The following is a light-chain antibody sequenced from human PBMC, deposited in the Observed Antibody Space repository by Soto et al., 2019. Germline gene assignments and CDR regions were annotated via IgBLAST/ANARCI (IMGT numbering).Light chain of an antibody. CDR1: QTINNY. V-gene: IGKV1-16*01. Sequence: DIQMTQYPSSLSASVGDRVTITCRTSQTINNYLNWYQQKPGRAPNXLIYAAYNLQSGVPSRFSGIGSGTEGTITISSLQPDDCETYDGQHYNSYSEAFGQGTKVDI. J-gene: IGKJ1*01. CDR2: AAY. CDR3: QHYNSYSEA.